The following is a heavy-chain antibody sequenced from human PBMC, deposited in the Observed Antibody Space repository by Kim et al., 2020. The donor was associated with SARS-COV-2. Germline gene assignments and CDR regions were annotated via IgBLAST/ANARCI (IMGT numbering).Heavy chain of an antibody. V-gene: IGHV1-69*13. CDR3: ARVIVVVVAAILPHNGWFDP. CDR1: GGTFSSYA. J-gene: IGHJ5*02. CDR2: IIPIFGTA. D-gene: IGHD2-15*01. Sequence: SVKVSCKASGGTFSSYAISWVRQAPGQGLEWMGGIIPIFGTANYAQKFQGRVTITADESTSTAYMELSSLRSEDTAVYYCARVIVVVVAAILPHNGWFDPGAREPWSPSPQ.